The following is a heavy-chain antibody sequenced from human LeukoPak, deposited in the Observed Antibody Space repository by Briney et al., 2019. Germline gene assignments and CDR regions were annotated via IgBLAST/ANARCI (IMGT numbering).Heavy chain of an antibody. Sequence: GGSLRLSCAASGFTFSSYSMNWVRQAPGKGLEWLSSISSSSGYIYYADSVKGRFTISRDNAKNSLYLQMNSLRAEDTAVYYCARDEHSTNYYDSSGYPGYYFDYWGQGTLVTVSS. CDR3: ARDEHSTNYYDSSGYPGYYFDY. J-gene: IGHJ4*02. D-gene: IGHD3-22*01. V-gene: IGHV3-21*01. CDR1: GFTFSSYS. CDR2: ISSSSGYI.